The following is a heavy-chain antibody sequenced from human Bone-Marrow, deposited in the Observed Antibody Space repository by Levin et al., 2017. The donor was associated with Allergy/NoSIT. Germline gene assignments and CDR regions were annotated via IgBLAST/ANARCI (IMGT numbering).Heavy chain of an antibody. J-gene: IGHJ4*02. D-gene: IGHD4-17*01. V-gene: IGHV3-73*01. Sequence: GESLKISCAASGFTFSGSAMHWVRQASGKGLEWVGRIRSKANSYATAYAASVKGRFTISRDDSKNTAYLQMNSLKTEDTAVYYCTTSGITVTTYWGQGTLVTVSS. CDR1: GFTFSGSA. CDR3: TTSGITVTTY. CDR2: IRSKANSYAT.